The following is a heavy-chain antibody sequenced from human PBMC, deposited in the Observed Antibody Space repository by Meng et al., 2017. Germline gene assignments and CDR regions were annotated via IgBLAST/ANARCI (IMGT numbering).Heavy chain of an antibody. CDR3: AGDLYCTNGVCYVFDY. CDR2: IYHSGST. D-gene: IGHD2-8*01. CDR1: GYSISSGYY. V-gene: IGHV4-38-2*02. J-gene: IGHJ4*02. Sequence: SQTLSLTCAVSGYSISSGYYWGWIRQPPGKGLEWIGSIYHSGSTYYNPSLKSRVTISVDTSKNQFSLKLSSVTAADTAVYYCAGDLYCTNGVCYVFDYWGQGTLVTVSS.